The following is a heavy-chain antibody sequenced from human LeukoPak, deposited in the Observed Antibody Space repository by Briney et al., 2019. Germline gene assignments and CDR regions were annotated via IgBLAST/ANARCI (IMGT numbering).Heavy chain of an antibody. V-gene: IGHV3-33*01. D-gene: IGHD3-3*01. CDR1: GFTFSSYG. CDR2: IWYDGSNK. J-gene: IGHJ5*02. CDR3: ARGGTHITIFGVVMEYNWFDP. Sequence: GGSLRLSCAASGFTFSSYGMHWVRQAPGEGLEWVAVIWYDGSNKYYADSVKGRFTISRDNSKNTLYLQMNSLRAEDTAVYYCARGGTHITIFGVVMEYNWFDPWGQGTLVTVSS.